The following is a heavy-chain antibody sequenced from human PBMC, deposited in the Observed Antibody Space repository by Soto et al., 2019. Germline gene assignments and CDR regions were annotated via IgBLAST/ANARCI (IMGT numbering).Heavy chain of an antibody. CDR1: GGSISNRYYY. D-gene: IGHD6-19*01. V-gene: IGHV4-39*02. J-gene: IGHJ4*02. CDR3: ARDYYHTSGWDY. Sequence: QLQLQESGPGLVKPSETLSLTCIVSGGSISNRYYYWGWIRQPPGKGLEWIGSIYYSGTTYYNPSLKSRVTISVDTSKNQFSLNLSSVTAADTAVYHCARDYYHTSGWDYWGPGTLVTVPS. CDR2: IYYSGTT.